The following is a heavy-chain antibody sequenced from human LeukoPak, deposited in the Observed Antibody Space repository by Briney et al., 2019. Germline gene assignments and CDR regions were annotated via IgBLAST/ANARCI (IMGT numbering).Heavy chain of an antibody. CDR3: ARDGYYYDSSGSGYYYGMDV. D-gene: IGHD3-22*01. CDR1: GGTFSSYA. CDR2: IIPIFGTA. Sequence: SVKVSRKASGGTFSSYAISWVRQAPGQGLEWMGGIIPIFGTANYAQKFRGRVTITADESTSTAYMELSSLRSEDTAVYYCARDGYYYDSSGSGYYYGMDVWGQGTTVTVSS. V-gene: IGHV1-69*13. J-gene: IGHJ6*02.